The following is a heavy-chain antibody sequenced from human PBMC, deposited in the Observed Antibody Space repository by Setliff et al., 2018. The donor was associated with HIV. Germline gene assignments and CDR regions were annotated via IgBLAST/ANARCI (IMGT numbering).Heavy chain of an antibody. CDR3: ARHLGRKHSSSPFDY. J-gene: IGHJ4*02. CDR1: GGSISSGYHY. CDR2: VFTTGST. V-gene: IGHV4-61*09. Sequence: SETLSLTCTVSGGSISSGYHYWTWIRQPAGKGLEWIGHVFTTGSTNYNPSLKSRVTMSLDMSKNQFSLTLRSVTAADTAVYYCARHLGRKHSSSPFDYWGQGTLVTVSS. D-gene: IGHD6-6*01.